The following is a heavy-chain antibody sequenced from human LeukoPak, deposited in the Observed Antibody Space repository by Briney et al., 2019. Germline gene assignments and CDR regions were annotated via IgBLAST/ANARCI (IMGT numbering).Heavy chain of an antibody. CDR2: FVTEYGET. V-gene: IGHV1-24*01. CDR1: GYTLTELS. D-gene: IGHD5-12*01. CDR3: ATVKSCYDLYFDY. Sequence: ASVKVSCKVSGYTLTELSMHWVRQAPGKGLEWVGGFVTEYGETIYPQKFQGRVTMTEDTSTDTAYMELSSLRSEDTAVYYCATVKSCYDLYFDYWGQGTLVTVSS. J-gene: IGHJ4*02.